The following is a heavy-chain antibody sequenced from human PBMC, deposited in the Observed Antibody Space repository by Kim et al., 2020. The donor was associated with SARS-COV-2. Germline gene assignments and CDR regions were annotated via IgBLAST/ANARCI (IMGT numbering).Heavy chain of an antibody. CDR3: AKSGTFDI. J-gene: IGHJ3*02. CDR1: GFTFSSYT. Sequence: GGSLRLSCAASGFTFSSYTMAWVRQAPGKGLEWVSTISTDITTTYYADSVKGRFTISRDNSKDTVYLQMNSLRAEDTALYYCAKSGTFDIWGQGTLVIVSS. D-gene: IGHD5-12*01. V-gene: IGHV3-23*01. CDR2: ISTDITTT.